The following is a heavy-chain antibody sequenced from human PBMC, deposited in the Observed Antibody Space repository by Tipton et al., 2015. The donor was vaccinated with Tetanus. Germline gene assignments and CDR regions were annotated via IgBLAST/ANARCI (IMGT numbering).Heavy chain of an antibody. D-gene: IGHD1-1*01. Sequence: SLRLSCVGSGFTFNDFAIHWVRQTPGKGLLWISRINPDGRRTNYADSVKGRFTISRDNAKNTVYLQMNSLRAEDTAVYFCARRSLTNYGLDVWGQGTPVTVSS. CDR1: GFTFNDFA. J-gene: IGHJ6*02. CDR2: INPDGRRT. V-gene: IGHV3-74*01. CDR3: ARRSLTNYGLDV.